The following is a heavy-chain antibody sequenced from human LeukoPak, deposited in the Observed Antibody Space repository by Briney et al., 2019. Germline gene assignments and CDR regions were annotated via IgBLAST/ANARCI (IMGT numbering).Heavy chain of an antibody. V-gene: IGHV3-21*01. D-gene: IGHD3-10*02. J-gene: IGHJ6*04. CDR3: AELGITMIGGV. CDR1: GFTFFSYT. CDR2: ISSSSSYI. Sequence: GGSLRLSCAASGFTFFSYTMNWVRQAPGKGLEWVSSISSSSSYIYYADSVKGRFTISRDNAKNSPYLQMNSLRAEDTAVYYCAELGITMIGGVWGKGTTVTISS.